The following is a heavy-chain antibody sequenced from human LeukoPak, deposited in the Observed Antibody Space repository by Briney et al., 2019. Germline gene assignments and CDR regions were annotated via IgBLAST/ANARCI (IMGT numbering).Heavy chain of an antibody. Sequence: PSETLSLTCTVSGGSISSYYWSWIRQPLGKGLEWIGYIYYSGSTNYNPSLKSRVTISVDTSKNQSSLKLSSVTAADTAVYYCARADPDYYYYGMDVWGQGTTVAVSS. J-gene: IGHJ6*02. V-gene: IGHV4-59*01. CDR2: IYYSGST. CDR3: ARADPDYYYYGMDV. CDR1: GGSISSYY.